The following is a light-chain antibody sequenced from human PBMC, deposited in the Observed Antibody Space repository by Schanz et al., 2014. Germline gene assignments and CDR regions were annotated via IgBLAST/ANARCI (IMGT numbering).Light chain of an antibody. Sequence: QSALTQPRSVSGSPGQSVTISCTGTSSDVGGYDYVSWYQQHPGKAPKFMIYDVSKRPSGVPDRFSGSKSGNTASLTISGLQAEDEADYYCSSYAGNNKLLFGGGTKLTVL. CDR3: SSYAGNNKLL. CDR2: DVS. CDR1: SSDVGGYDY. V-gene: IGLV2-11*01. J-gene: IGLJ2*01.